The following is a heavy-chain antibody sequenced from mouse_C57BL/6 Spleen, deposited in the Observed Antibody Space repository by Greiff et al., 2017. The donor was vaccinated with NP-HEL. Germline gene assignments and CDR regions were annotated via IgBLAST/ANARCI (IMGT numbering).Heavy chain of an antibody. Sequence: QVQLKQPGAELVKPGASVKMSCKASGYTFTSYWITWVKQRPGQGLEWIGDIYPGSGSTNYNEKFKSKATLTVDTSSSTAYMQLSSLTSEDSAVYYCARWDSNYVYWYFDVWGTGTTVTVSS. J-gene: IGHJ1*03. CDR1: GYTFTSYW. CDR3: ARWDSNYVYWYFDV. CDR2: IYPGSGST. D-gene: IGHD2-5*01. V-gene: IGHV1-55*01.